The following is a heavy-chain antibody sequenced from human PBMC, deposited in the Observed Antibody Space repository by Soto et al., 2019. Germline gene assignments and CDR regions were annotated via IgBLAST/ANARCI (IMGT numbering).Heavy chain of an antibody. V-gene: IGHV4-30-4*01. J-gene: IGHJ4*02. D-gene: IGHD4-4*01. CDR1: GGSISSGDYY. CDR2: IYYSGST. CDR3: ARIIPPDYSGNELDY. Sequence: QVQLQESGPGLVKPSQTLSLTCTVSGGSISSGDYYWSWIRQPPGKGLEWIGYIYYSGSTYYNPSLKSRVTISVDTSKNQFSLKLSSVTAADTAVYYCARIIPPDYSGNELDYWGQGTLVTVSS.